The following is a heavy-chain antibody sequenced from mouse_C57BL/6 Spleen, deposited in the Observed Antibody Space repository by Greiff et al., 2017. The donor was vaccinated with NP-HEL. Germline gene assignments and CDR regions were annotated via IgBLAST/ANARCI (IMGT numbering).Heavy chain of an antibody. CDR3: AREGATFYLYFDV. CDR2: INPRNGGT. J-gene: IGHJ1*03. V-gene: IGHV1-53*01. CDR1: GYTFTSYW. Sequence: QVQLQQPGTELVKPGASVKLSCKASGYTFTSYWMHWVKQRPGQGLEWIGNINPRNGGTNYNEKFKSKATLTVDKSSSTAYMQLSSLTSGDSAVYYWAREGATFYLYFDVWGTGTTVTVSS. D-gene: IGHD4-1*02.